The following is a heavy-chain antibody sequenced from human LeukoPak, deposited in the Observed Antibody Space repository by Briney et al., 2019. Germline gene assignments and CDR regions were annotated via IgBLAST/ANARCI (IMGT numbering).Heavy chain of an antibody. CDR3: AKNTISGGHYQYYMDV. Sequence: GGSLRLSCAASGFTFSRYAMSWVRQAPGKGLEWVSSISGSGGITYHADSLKGRFTISRDNSKNTLFLQMNSLRAEDTAVYYCAKNTISGGHYQYYMDVWGKGATVTVSS. CDR1: GFTFSRYA. D-gene: IGHD3-16*02. J-gene: IGHJ6*03. CDR2: ISGSGGIT. V-gene: IGHV3-23*01.